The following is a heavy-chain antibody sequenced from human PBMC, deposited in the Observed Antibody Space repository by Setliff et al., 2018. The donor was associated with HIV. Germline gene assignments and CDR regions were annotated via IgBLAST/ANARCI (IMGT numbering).Heavy chain of an antibody. Sequence: HPGGSLRLSCTASGFIFSDYEMNWVRQAPGKGLEWVSFISNVYDNTFYADSVKGRFTISRDNAKNSLYLQMNSLRAEDTAVYYCARKRGADTLYYFDYWGQGTLVTSPQ. CDR1: GFIFSDYE. CDR3: ARKRGADTLYYFDY. CDR2: ISNVYDNT. D-gene: IGHD3-10*01. J-gene: IGHJ4*02. V-gene: IGHV3-48*03.